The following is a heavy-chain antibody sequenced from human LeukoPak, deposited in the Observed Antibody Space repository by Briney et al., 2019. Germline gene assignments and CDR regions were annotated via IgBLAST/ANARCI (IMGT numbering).Heavy chain of an antibody. CDR2: ISDSGGST. V-gene: IGHV3-23*01. Sequence: TGGSLRLSCAASGFTFSSYAMSWVRQAPGKGLEWVSAISDSGGSTYYADSVKGRFTISRDNSKNTLYLQMNSLRAEDTAVYYCARDAYSSGWPTYYYYYYGMDVWGQGTTVTVSS. D-gene: IGHD6-19*01. J-gene: IGHJ6*02. CDR1: GFTFSSYA. CDR3: ARDAYSSGWPTYYYYYYGMDV.